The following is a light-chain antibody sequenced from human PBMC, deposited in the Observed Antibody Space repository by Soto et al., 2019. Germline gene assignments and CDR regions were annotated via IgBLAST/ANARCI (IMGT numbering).Light chain of an antibody. CDR3: QQYKSWPPIT. CDR2: GAS. J-gene: IGKJ5*01. CDR1: QTVPSR. Sequence: EIVMTQSPATLSVSPGEGVTLSCSPSQTVPSRIAWYQQKPGQAPSLLIYGASTRATGVPDRFSGTGSGTEFTLTISSLKSEDYAVYYCQQYKSWPPITFGQGTRLEIK. V-gene: IGKV3-15*01.